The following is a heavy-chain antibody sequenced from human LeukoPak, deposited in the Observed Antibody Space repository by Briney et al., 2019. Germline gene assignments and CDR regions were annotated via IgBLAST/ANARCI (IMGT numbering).Heavy chain of an antibody. J-gene: IGHJ5*02. Sequence: SETLSLTCSVSGGSISSYYWSWIRQPPGKGLECIGYIYYSGSTTYNPSLKSRVTISVDTSKNQFSLKVTSVTAADTATYYCAGITAVSSNWFDPWGQGTLVTVSS. CDR3: AGITAVSSNWFDP. V-gene: IGHV4-59*08. CDR2: IYYSGST. CDR1: GGSISSYY. D-gene: IGHD6-13*01.